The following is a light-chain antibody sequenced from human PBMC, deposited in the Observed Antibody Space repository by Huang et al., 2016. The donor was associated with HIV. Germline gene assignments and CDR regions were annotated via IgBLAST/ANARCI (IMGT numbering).Light chain of an antibody. CDR1: QSVSSNY. CDR3: QQYGRSPWT. V-gene: IGKV3-20*01. CDR2: GAS. Sequence: EIVLTQSPGTLSLSPGERATLSCRASQSVSSNYLAWYQQKPGQAPRLLIYGASSRANGIPDRVSGSGSGTDFTLTISRLEPEDFAVYYCQQYGRSPWTFGQGTKVEIK. J-gene: IGKJ1*01.